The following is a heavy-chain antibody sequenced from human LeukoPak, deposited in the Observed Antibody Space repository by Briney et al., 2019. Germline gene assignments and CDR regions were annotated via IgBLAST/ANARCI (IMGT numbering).Heavy chain of an antibody. CDR2: IGSSGAIR. CDR3: ALLAVASDFDY. CDR1: GFPFSVYE. D-gene: IGHD6-19*01. Sequence: GGSLRLSCAVSGFPFSVYEMNWVRQAPGKGLEWVSNIGSSGAIRHYADSVRGRFSISRDNAENSLFLQMNSLRVEDTGIYYCALLAVASDFDYWGQGALVTVSS. V-gene: IGHV3-48*03. J-gene: IGHJ4*02.